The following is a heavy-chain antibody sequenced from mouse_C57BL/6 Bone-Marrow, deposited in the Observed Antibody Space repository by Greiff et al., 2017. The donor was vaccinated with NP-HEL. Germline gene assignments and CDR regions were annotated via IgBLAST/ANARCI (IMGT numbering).Heavy chain of an antibody. Sequence: VQLQQSGAELVKPGASVKLSCTASGFNIKDYYMHWVKQRTEQGLEWIGRIDPEDGETKYAPKFQGKATIKADKSSNQAYLHLSSLTSEDTSVYYCAIGSLLYWYFDVWGTGTTVTVSS. CDR2: IDPEDGET. D-gene: IGHD1-1*02. CDR3: AIGSLLYWYFDV. J-gene: IGHJ1*03. V-gene: IGHV14-2*01. CDR1: GFNIKDYY.